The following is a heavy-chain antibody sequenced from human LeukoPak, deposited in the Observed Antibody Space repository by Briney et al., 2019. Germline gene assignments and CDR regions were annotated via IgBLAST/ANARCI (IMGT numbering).Heavy chain of an antibody. CDR3: ASTAMVFFGAFDI. CDR2: IYYSGST. CDR1: GGSISSYY. V-gene: IGHV4-59*08. Sequence: SETLSLTCTVSGGSISSYYWSWIRQPPGKGLEWIGYIYYSGSTNYNPSLKSRVTISVDTSKNQFSLKLSSVTAADTAVYYCASTAMVFFGAFDIWGQGTMVTVSS. D-gene: IGHD5-18*01. J-gene: IGHJ3*02.